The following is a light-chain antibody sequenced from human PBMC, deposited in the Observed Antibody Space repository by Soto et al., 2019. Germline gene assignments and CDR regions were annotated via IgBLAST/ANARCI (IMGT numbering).Light chain of an antibody. V-gene: IGKV1-39*01. CDR1: QSISSY. Sequence: DIQITRSPSCVSSDLVDIVTITYRASQSISSYLNWYQQKPGKAPKLLIYAASSLQSGVPSRFSGSGSGTDFTLTISSLQPEDFATYHCQQSHSIPITFGQGTRLEIK. CDR3: QQSHSIPIT. CDR2: AAS. J-gene: IGKJ5*01.